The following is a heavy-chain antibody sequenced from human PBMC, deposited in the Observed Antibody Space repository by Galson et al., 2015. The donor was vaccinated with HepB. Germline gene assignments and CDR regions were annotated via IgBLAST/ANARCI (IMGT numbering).Heavy chain of an antibody. CDR3: ARDSYDFDVIYYYYYYYMDV. V-gene: IGHV1-2*02. CDR1: GYTFTGYY. D-gene: IGHD3-3*01. CDR2: INPNSGGT. J-gene: IGHJ6*03. Sequence: SVKVSCKASGYTFTGYYMHWVRQAPGQGLEWMGWINPNSGGTNYAQKFQGRVTMTRDTSISTAYMELSRLRSDDTAVYYCARDSYDFDVIYYYYYYYMDVWGKGTTVTVSS.